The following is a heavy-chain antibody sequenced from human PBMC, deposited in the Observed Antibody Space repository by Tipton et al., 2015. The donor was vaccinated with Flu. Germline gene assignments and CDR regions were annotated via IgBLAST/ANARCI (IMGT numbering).Heavy chain of an antibody. CDR2: MDRDGNT. J-gene: IGHJ5*01. D-gene: IGHD4-11*01. V-gene: IGHV4-38-2*02. CDR1: GDSIRSRSY. CDR3: ARRDFSNYVSVPKNWFDP. Sequence: TLSLTCSVSGDSIRSRSYWAWLRQPPGGGLEWSGNMDRDGNTYRNPSPRSRVAISVDTTWNQFSLELSSVTAADTAVYYCARRDFSNYVSVPKNWFDPWGQGTLVTVSS.